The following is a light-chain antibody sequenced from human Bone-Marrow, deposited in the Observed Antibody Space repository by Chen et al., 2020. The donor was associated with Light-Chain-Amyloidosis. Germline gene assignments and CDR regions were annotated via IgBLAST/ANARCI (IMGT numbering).Light chain of an antibody. CDR1: QSVLYSSNNKNY. CDR3: QQYYRTPLT. CDR2: WAS. V-gene: IGKV4-1*01. J-gene: IGKJ4*01. Sequence: DIVMTQSPDSLAVSLGERATINCKSSQSVLYSSNNKNYLAWYQQKPGQPPKLLIYWASTRESGVRDRFSGSGSGTDFTLTISSLQAEDVAVYYCQQYYRTPLTFGGGTKVEIK.